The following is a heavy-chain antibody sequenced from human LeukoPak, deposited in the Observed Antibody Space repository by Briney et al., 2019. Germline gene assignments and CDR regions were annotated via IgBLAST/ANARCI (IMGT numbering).Heavy chain of an antibody. CDR3: ARATYHSGAGSYIYYYMDV. CDR2: IYYSGST. Sequence: PSETLSLTCTVSGGSITSNSYYWGWIRQPPGKGLEWIGYIYYSGSTNYNPSLKSRVTISVDTSKNQFSLKLNSVIAADTAVYYCARATYHSGAGSYIYYYMDVWGKGTTVTVSS. D-gene: IGHD3-10*01. CDR1: GGSITSNSYY. V-gene: IGHV4-61*05. J-gene: IGHJ6*03.